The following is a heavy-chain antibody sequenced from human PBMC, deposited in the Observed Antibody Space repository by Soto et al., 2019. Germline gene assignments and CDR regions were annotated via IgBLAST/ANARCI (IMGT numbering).Heavy chain of an antibody. CDR3: TTGFSIAWHDHY. CDR1: GFTFSSAW. V-gene: IGHV3-15*01. Sequence: GGSLRLSCAASGFTFSSAWMNWVRQAPGKGLEWVGRIKSKNRGGGTTDYAAPVKGRFTISRDDSKNTLYLEVNSLKTEDTAVYYCTTGFSIAWHDHYWGQGTLVTVSS. D-gene: IGHD2-15*01. CDR2: IKSKNRGGGTT. J-gene: IGHJ4*02.